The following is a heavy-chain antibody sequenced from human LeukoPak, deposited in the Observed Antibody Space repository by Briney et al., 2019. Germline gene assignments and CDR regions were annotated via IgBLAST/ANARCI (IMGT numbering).Heavy chain of an antibody. CDR2: IIPIFGTA. D-gene: IGHD6-19*01. V-gene: IGHV1-69*05. CDR1: GGAFSSYA. CDR3: ATPPYSSGWSPYYYFDY. Sequence: SVKVSCKASGGAFSSYAISWVRQAPGQGLEWMGGIIPIFGTANYAQKFQGRVTITTDESTSTAYMELSSLRSEDTAVYYCATPPYSSGWSPYYYFDYWGQGTLVTVSS. J-gene: IGHJ4*02.